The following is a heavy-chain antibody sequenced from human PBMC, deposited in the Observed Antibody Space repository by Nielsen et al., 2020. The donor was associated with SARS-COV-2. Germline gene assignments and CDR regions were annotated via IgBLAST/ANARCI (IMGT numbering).Heavy chain of an antibody. D-gene: IGHD6-19*01. Sequence: SETLSLTCAVYGGSFSGYYWSWIRQPPGKGLEWIGEINHSGSTNYNPSLKSRVTISVDKSKNQFSLKLSSVTAADTAVYYCARVDSSGWYGRDYYGMDVWGQGTTVTVSS. CDR2: INHSGST. V-gene: IGHV4-34*01. CDR1: GGSFSGYY. CDR3: ARVDSSGWYGRDYYGMDV. J-gene: IGHJ6*02.